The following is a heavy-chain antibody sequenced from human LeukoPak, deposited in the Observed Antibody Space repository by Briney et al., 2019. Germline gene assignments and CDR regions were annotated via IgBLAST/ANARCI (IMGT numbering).Heavy chain of an antibody. Sequence: SETLSLTCSVSGDSVSSAGYHWSWIRQAPGKGLEWIGHSGSPSYNPSLKSRVMISIDTSKNQFSLKVSTVTATDTAVYYCTTYYVGEGGRCHWGPGTLVTVSS. CDR2: SGSP. CDR3: TTYYVGEGGRCH. V-gene: IGHV4-61*08. J-gene: IGHJ4*02. D-gene: IGHD2-21*01. CDR1: GDSVSSAGYH.